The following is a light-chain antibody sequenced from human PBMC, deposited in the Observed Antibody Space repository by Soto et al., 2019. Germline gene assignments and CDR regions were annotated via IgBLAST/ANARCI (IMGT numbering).Light chain of an antibody. V-gene: IGLV1-44*01. J-gene: IGLJ1*01. CDR3: ATWDDSLNGYV. CDR2: SNS. Sequence: QAVVTQPPSASGTPGQRVTISCSGSSSNIGSNTVSWYQQLPGRAPKLLIYSNSQRPSGVPDRFSGSKSGTSASLAISGLQSEDEADYYCATWDDSLNGYVFGTGTKVTVL. CDR1: SSNIGSNT.